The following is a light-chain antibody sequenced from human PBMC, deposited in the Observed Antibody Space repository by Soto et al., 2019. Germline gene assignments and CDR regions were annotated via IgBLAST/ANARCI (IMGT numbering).Light chain of an antibody. CDR2: GAS. V-gene: IGKV3-20*01. J-gene: IGKJ1*01. CDR3: QQYNNWPRT. Sequence: EIVLTQSPGTLSLSPGDRATLSCRASQSVSSSYLAWYQQKPGQAPGLLIYGASSRATGIPDRFSGSGSGTDFTLTISRLEPEDFAVYYCQQYNNWPRTFGQGTKVEIK. CDR1: QSVSSSY.